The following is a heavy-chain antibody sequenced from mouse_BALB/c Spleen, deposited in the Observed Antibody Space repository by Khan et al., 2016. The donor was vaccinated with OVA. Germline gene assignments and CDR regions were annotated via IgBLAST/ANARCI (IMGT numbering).Heavy chain of an antibody. V-gene: IGHV3-2*02. CDR2: ISYSGST. J-gene: IGHJ4*01. CDR3: ARHNYYGDALDY. CDR1: GYSITSNYA. D-gene: IGHD1-2*01. Sequence: EVKLEEPGPGLVKPSQSLSLTCTVTGYSITSNYAWSWIRQFPGHKLEWMGYISYSGSTNYNPSLKSRTSVTRDTSENQFFLQLNSVTTEDTATYYWARHNYYGDALDYWGQGTSVTVSS.